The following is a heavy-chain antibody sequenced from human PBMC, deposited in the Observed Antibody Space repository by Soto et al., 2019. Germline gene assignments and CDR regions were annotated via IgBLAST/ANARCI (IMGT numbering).Heavy chain of an antibody. J-gene: IGHJ6*02. CDR1: GYTFTGYY. CDR3: AREIGSSWHYYYYGMDV. D-gene: IGHD6-13*01. V-gene: IGHV1-2*04. CDR2: INPNSGDT. Sequence: QVQLVQSGAEVKKPGASVKVSCKASGYTFTGYYMHWVRQAPGQGLEWMGWINPNSGDTNYAQKFQGWVTMTRDTSISTAYMELSRLRSDDTAVYYCAREIGSSWHYYYYGMDVWGQGTTVTVSS.